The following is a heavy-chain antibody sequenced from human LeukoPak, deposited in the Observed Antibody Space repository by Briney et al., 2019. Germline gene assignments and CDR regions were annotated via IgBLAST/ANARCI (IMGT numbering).Heavy chain of an antibody. CDR3: ARVARYSSSWYYSDY. V-gene: IGHV1-2*02. J-gene: IGHJ4*02. CDR1: GYTFTGYY. CDR2: INPNSGDT. Sequence: ASVKVSCKASGYTFTGYYMHWVRQAPGQGLEWMGWINPNSGDTNYAQKFQGRVTMTRDTSISTAYMELSRLRSDDTAVYYCARVARYSSSWYYSDYWGQGTLVTVSS. D-gene: IGHD6-13*01.